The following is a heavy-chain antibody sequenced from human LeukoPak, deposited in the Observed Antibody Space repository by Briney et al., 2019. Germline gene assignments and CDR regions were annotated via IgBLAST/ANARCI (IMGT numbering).Heavy chain of an antibody. CDR2: ISYDGSNK. J-gene: IGHJ5*02. D-gene: IGHD3-10*01. CDR3: ARVGEYVKYNWFDP. CDR1: GFTFSSYG. Sequence: GGSLRLSCAASGFTFSSYGMHWVRQAPGKGLEWVAVISYDGSNKYYADSVKGRFTISRDNSKNTLYLQMNSLRAEDTAVYYCARVGEYVKYNWFDPWGQGTLVTVSS. V-gene: IGHV3-30*03.